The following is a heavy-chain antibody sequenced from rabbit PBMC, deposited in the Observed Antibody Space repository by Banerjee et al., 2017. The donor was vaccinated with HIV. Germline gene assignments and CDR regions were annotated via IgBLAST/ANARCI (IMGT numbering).Heavy chain of an antibody. CDR3: ARRHIDGSDDYGMDL. CDR1: GFSFSSSYY. J-gene: IGHJ6*01. V-gene: IGHV1S40*01. CDR2: IYVGSSGSA. Sequence: QSLEESGGGLVQPEGSLTLTCTASGFSFSSSYYMCWVRQAPGKGLEWIGCIYVGSSGSAYYASWAKGRFTISKTSSTTVTLQMTSLTAADTATYFCARRHIDGSDDYGMDLWGPGTLVTVS. D-gene: IGHD5-1*01.